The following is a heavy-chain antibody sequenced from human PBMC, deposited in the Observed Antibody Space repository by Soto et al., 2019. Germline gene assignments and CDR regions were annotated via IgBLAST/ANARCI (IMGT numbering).Heavy chain of an antibody. CDR2: IGKSGDT. Sequence: EVQLVESGGGLVQPGGSLRLSCAASGFTFSTYEFHWVRQAPGKGLEWVSAIGKSGDTYYPGSVKGRFTISRENAENPLHLQMNSLRAGDTAVYYCARQGLYGTNWNDSFFDLWGRGTLVTVSS. J-gene: IGHJ2*01. D-gene: IGHD1-1*01. CDR3: ARQGLYGTNWNDSFFDL. V-gene: IGHV3-13*01. CDR1: GFTFSTYE.